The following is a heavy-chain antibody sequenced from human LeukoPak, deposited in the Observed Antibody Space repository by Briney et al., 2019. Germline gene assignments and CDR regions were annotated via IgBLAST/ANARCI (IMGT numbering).Heavy chain of an antibody. D-gene: IGHD3-16*01. Sequence: SETLSLTCAVYGGSFSGYYWSWIRQPPGKGLEWIGEINHSGSTNYNPSLKSRVTISVDTSKNQFSLKLSSVTAADTAVNYCAKTLTGGVFDYWGQGTLVTVSS. V-gene: IGHV4-34*01. CDR1: GGSFSGYY. CDR2: INHSGST. CDR3: AKTLTGGVFDY. J-gene: IGHJ4*02.